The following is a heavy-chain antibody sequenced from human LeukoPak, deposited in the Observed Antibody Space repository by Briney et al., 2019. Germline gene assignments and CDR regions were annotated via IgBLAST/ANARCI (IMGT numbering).Heavy chain of an antibody. J-gene: IGHJ4*02. V-gene: IGHV3-7*01. CDR2: IKQDGSEK. CDR1: GFTFSSYW. CDR3: AGSSGYYYGFDY. D-gene: IGHD3-22*01. Sequence: GGSLRLSCAASGFTFSSYWMNWVRQAPGKGLEWVANIKQDGSEKYYVDSVKGRFTISRDNAKNSLYQQMNSLRAEDTAVYYCAGSSGYYYGFDYWGQGIMVTVSS.